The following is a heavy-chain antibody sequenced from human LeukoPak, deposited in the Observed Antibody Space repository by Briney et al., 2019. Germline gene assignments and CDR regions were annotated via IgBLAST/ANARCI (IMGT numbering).Heavy chain of an antibody. Sequence: LRLSCAASGFTFSSYATSWVRQAPGKGLEWIGYIYHSGSTYYNPSLKSRVTISVDRSKNQFSLKLSSVTAADTAVYYCARVHYDSSGYYYVRGSNWFDPWGQGTLVTVSS. J-gene: IGHJ5*02. V-gene: IGHV4-30-2*01. CDR3: ARVHYDSSGYYYVRGSNWFDP. CDR2: IYHSGST. CDR1: GFTFSSYA. D-gene: IGHD3-22*01.